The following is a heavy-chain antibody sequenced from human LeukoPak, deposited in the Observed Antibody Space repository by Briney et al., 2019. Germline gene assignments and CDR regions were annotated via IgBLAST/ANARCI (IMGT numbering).Heavy chain of an antibody. J-gene: IGHJ5*02. V-gene: IGHV1-69*13. D-gene: IGHD4-11*01. CDR2: IIPIFGTA. Sequence: EASVKVSCKASGGTFGSYAISWVRQAPGQGLEWMGGIIPIFGTANYAQKFQGRVTITADESTSTAYMELSSLRSEDTAVYYCARDSTVTTFENWFDPWGQGTLVTVSS. CDR3: ARDSTVTTFENWFDP. CDR1: GGTFGSYA.